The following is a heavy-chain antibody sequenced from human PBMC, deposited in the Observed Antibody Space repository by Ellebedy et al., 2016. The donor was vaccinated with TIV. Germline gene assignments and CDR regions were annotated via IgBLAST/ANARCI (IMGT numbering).Heavy chain of an antibody. Sequence: MPSETLSLTCTVSGGSISSYYWSWIRQPPGKGLEWIGYIYYSGSTNHNPSLKSRVTISVDTSKNQFSLKLSSVTAADTAVYYCARHWASGWTGDYYYYYGMDVWGQGTTVTVSS. CDR1: GGSISSYY. CDR3: ARHWASGWTGDYYYYYGMDV. CDR2: IYYSGST. J-gene: IGHJ6*02. D-gene: IGHD6-19*01. V-gene: IGHV4-59*08.